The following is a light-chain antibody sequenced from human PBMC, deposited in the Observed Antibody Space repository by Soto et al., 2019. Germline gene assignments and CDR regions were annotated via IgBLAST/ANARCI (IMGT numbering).Light chain of an antibody. V-gene: IGLV6-57*04. Sequence: FMLTQPHSVSESPGKTVTISCTRNSGSIGSNYVQWYQQRPGSVPTTVIYEDNQRPSGVPDRFSGSVDVFSNSATLTISGLETEDEADYFCQSYDSSNVVFGGGTKVTVL. CDR3: QSYDSSNVV. CDR1: SGSIGSNY. CDR2: EDN. J-gene: IGLJ2*01.